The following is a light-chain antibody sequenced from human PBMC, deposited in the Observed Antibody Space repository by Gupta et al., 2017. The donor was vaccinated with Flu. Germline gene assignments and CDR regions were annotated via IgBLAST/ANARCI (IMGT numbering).Light chain of an antibody. CDR2: EVT. Sequence: QSALTRPPSASGSPGQSVTISCTGTSSDVGGYNSVSWYQQHPGNAPKLMSDEVTKRPSGVPERCAGSKSGTTALPNASGLQTEDEAYYYCTSYGGSHNLIFGGGTQLTVL. J-gene: IGLJ2*01. CDR1: SSDVGGYNS. CDR3: TSYGGSHNLI. V-gene: IGLV2-8*01.